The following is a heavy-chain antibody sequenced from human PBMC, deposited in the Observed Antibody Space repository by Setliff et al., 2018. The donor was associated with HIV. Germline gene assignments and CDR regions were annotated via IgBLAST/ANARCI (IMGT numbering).Heavy chain of an antibody. CDR3: ARSYCGGDCYPDY. J-gene: IGHJ4*02. Sequence: SETLSLTCTVSGGSISSYYWSWIRQSPGKGLEWIGYIYYRGSTNYNPSLKSRVTVSVDTSKNQFSLKLSSVTAADTAVYYCARSYCGGDCYPDYWGQGTLVTVSS. CDR1: GGSISSYY. V-gene: IGHV4-59*01. CDR2: IYYRGST. D-gene: IGHD2-21*02.